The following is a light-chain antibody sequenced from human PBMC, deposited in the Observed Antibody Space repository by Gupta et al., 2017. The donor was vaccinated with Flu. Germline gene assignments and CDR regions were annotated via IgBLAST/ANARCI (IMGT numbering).Light chain of an antibody. CDR2: EVN. V-gene: IGLV2-14*02. J-gene: IGLJ2*01. Sequence: QSALTQPASVSGSPGQSITISCTGTSSDIGGYDLVSWYHQHPGKAPRLIISEVNNRPSGVSHRFSGSKSGTTASLTTAGLQAEDEADYYCNSETRSSNHMLFGGGTKRTVL. CDR1: SSDIGGYDL. CDR3: NSETRSSNHML.